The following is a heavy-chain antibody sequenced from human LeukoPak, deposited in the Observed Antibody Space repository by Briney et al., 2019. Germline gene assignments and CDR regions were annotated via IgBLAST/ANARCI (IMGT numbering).Heavy chain of an antibody. D-gene: IGHD1-26*01. V-gene: IGHV4-59*01. J-gene: IGHJ6*02. CDR3: ARVGGTNYYYYGMDV. CDR2: IYYSGST. CDR1: GGSISNYY. Sequence: SETLSLTCTVSGGSISNYYWSWIRQPPGKGLEWIGYIYYSGSTNYNPSLKSRVTISVDTSKDQFSLKLSSVTAADTAVYYCARVGGTNYYYYGMDVWGQGTTVTASS.